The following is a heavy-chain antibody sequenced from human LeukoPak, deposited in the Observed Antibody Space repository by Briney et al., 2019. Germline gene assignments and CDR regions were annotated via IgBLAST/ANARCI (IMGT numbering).Heavy chain of an antibody. V-gene: IGHV1-2*02. CDR1: GYTFTGYY. CDR2: INPNSGGT. CDR3: ARDEGYDSPDAFDI. D-gene: IGHD3-22*01. Sequence: ASVKVSCKASGYTFTGYYMHWVRQAPGQGLEWVGWINPNSGGTNYAQKFQGRVTMTRDTSISTAYMELSRLRSDDTAVYYCARDEGYDSPDAFDIWGQGTMVTVSS. J-gene: IGHJ3*02.